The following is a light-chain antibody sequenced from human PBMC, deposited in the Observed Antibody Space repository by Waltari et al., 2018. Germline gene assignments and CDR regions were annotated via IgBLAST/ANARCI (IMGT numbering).Light chain of an antibody. CDR2: DAS. CDR1: QSIRVE. Sequence: EIVLTQSPATLSLSPGERATLPCRASQSIRVEVAWYQQRPGQPPRLLISDASNRVTGIPGRFTGSGSGTDFTLTISSLEPEDSGVYYCQQRNDWPITFGQGTRLEIK. V-gene: IGKV3-11*01. CDR3: QQRNDWPIT. J-gene: IGKJ5*01.